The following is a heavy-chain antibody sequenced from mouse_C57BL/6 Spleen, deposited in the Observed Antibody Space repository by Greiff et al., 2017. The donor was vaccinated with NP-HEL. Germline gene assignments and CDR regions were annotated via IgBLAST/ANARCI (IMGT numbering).Heavy chain of an antibody. CDR1: GFTFSDYG. CDR2: ISSGSSTI. V-gene: IGHV5-17*01. D-gene: IGHD3-2*02. J-gene: IGHJ2*01. CDR3: ARGGGSGYFDY. Sequence: EVQVVESGGGLVKPGGSLKLSCAASGFTFSDYGMHWVRQAPEKGLEWVAYISSGSSTIYYADTVKGRFTISRDNAKNTLFLQMTSLRSEDTAMYYCARGGGSGYFDYWGQGTTLTVSS.